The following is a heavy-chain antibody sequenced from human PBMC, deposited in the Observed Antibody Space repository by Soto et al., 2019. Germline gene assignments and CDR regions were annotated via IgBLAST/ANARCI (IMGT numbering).Heavy chain of an antibody. J-gene: IGHJ6*02. CDR1: GGSISSGGYY. CDR3: ARLDVVVVAATPYYYGMDV. CDR2: IYYSGST. V-gene: IGHV4-31*03. D-gene: IGHD2-15*01. Sequence: SETLSLTCTVSGGSISSGGYYWSWIRQHPGKGLEWIGYIYYSGSTYYNPSLKSRVTISVDTSKNQFSLKLSSVTAADTAVYYCARLDVVVVAATPYYYGMDVWGQGTTVTVSS.